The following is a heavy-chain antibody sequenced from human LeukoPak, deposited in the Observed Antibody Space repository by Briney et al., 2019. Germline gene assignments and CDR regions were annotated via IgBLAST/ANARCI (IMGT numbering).Heavy chain of an antibody. CDR2: INPNSGDT. V-gene: IGHV1-2*02. CDR3: ARVAARPFFYYYMDV. CDR1: GYPFSGYY. Sequence: ASVKVSCKASGYPFSGYYMHWVRQAPGQGLEWMGWINPNSGDTKYAQKFQGRVTMPRDPFITTAYMQLSSLTSDDTAVYYCARVAARPFFYYYMDVWGEGTSVTVSS. J-gene: IGHJ6*03. D-gene: IGHD6-6*01.